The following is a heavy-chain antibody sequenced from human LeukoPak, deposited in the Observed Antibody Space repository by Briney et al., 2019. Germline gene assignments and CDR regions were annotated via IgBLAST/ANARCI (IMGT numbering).Heavy chain of an antibody. CDR1: GFTVGGNP. D-gene: IGHD3-10*01. CDR2: IYSDGQT. J-gene: IGHJ5*02. Sequence: GGSLRLSCAASGFTVGGNPMTWVRQAPGKGLEWASVIYSDGQTYYADSVKGRFSISRHDSKNTLYLQMNNLKVEDTAVYYGTRYAGAAWGQGSLVTVSS. CDR3: TRYAGAA. V-gene: IGHV3-66*01.